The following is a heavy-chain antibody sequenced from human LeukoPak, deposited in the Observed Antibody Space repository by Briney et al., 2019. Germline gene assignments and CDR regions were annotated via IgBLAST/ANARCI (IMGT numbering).Heavy chain of an antibody. CDR2: IYGGGNI. CDR3: AREVVSIPSYFDS. Sequence: GGSLRLSCAASGFTVSSNYMNWVRQAPGKGLEWVSVIYGGGNIYYADSVKGRFTISRDNSKNTLYLLMNSLIPEDTAVYYCAREVVSIPSYFDSWGQGTLVTVSS. V-gene: IGHV3-53*01. D-gene: IGHD2-15*01. CDR1: GFTVSSNY. J-gene: IGHJ4*02.